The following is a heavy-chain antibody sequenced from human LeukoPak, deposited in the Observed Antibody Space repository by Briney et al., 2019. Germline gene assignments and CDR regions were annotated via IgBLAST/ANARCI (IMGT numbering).Heavy chain of an antibody. D-gene: IGHD3-22*01. Sequence: PSETLSLTCTISGDSISSGSYYWCWIRQPPGKGLEWIGDIYYRGSTYYSPSLKSRVSISIDTSNNQFSLTLNSVTAADTALYFCARRRYYDSTGYLDWGQGTLVTVSS. CDR3: ARRRYYDSTGYLD. CDR2: IYYRGST. J-gene: IGHJ1*01. V-gene: IGHV4-39*01. CDR1: GDSISSGSYY.